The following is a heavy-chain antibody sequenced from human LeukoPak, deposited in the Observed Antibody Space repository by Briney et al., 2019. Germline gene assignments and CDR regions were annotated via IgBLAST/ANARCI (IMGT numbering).Heavy chain of an antibody. J-gene: IGHJ5*02. CDR1: GGTFSIYA. V-gene: IGHV1-69*01. CDR3: ASSYYDSSGYYYDWFDP. Sequence: AASVKVSCKASGGTFSIYAISWVRQAPGQGLEWMGGIIPIFGTANYAQKFQGRVTITADESTSTAYMELSSLRSEDTAVYYCASSYYDSSGYYYDWFDPWGQGTLVTVSS. D-gene: IGHD3-22*01. CDR2: IIPIFGTA.